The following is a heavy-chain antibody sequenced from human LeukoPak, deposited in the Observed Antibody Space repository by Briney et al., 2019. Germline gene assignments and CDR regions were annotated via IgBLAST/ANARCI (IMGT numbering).Heavy chain of an antibody. D-gene: IGHD7-27*01. J-gene: IGHJ6*02. CDR3: ARSPGDPIYYYYYGMDV. Sequence: SETLSLTCTVSGGSVSSGSYYWSWIRQPPGEGLEWIGYIYYSGSTNYNPSLKSRVTISVDTSKNQFSLKLSSVTAADTAVYYCARSPGDPIYYYYYGMDVWGQGTTVTVSS. V-gene: IGHV4-61*01. CDR1: GGSVSSGSYY. CDR2: IYYSGST.